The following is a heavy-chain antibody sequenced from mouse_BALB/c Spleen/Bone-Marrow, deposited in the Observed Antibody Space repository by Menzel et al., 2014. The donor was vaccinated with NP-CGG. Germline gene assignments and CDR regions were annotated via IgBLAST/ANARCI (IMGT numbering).Heavy chain of an antibody. V-gene: IGHV1-7*01. J-gene: IGHJ4*01. CDR3: ARGYYVMEY. CDR1: GYTLTSYW. Sequence: VQRVESGAELAKPGASVKMSCKASGYTLTSYWMHWVKQRPGQGLEWIGYINPSSGYTEFNQRFKDKATLTADRSSSTAYMQLSSLTSEDSAVYYWARGYYVMEYWGQGTPVTVSS. CDR2: INPSSGYT.